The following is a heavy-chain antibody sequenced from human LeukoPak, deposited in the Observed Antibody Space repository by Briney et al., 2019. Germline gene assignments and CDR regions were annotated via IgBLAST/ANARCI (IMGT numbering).Heavy chain of an antibody. CDR2: IYSGGRT. D-gene: IGHD7-27*01. V-gene: IGHV3-53*01. J-gene: IGHJ4*02. CDR3: ARDSGDLSGGY. Sequence: GGSLRLSCAASGFTVSSNYMSWVRQAPGKGLEWVSVIYSGGRTDYADSVKGRFTISRDNSENTVYLQMSSLRAEDTAVYYCARDSGDLSGGYWGQGTLVTVSS. CDR1: GFTVSSNY.